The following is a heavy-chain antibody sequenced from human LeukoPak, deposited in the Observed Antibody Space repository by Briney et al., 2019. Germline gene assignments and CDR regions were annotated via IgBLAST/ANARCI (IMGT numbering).Heavy chain of an antibody. Sequence: SETLSLTCTVSVGSISSGGYYWSWSRQHPGKGLEWIGYIYYSGSTYYNPSLKSRVTISVDTSKNQFSLKLSSVTAADTAVYYCARDGTYGSGSYSKGFDYWGQGTLVTVSS. CDR3: ARDGTYGSGSYSKGFDY. CDR1: VGSISSGGYY. J-gene: IGHJ4*02. V-gene: IGHV4-31*03. D-gene: IGHD3-10*01. CDR2: IYYSGST.